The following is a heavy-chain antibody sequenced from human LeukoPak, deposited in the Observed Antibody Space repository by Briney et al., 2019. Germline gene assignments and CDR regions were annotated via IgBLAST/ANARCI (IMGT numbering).Heavy chain of an antibody. J-gene: IGHJ3*02. D-gene: IGHD2-15*01. Sequence: ASVKVSCKASGYTFTSYGISWVRQAPGQGLEWMGWISAYNGNTNYAQKLQGRVTMTTDTSTSTAYMGLRSLRSDDTAVYYCARDGPGVEVVVAAGIWGQGTMVTVSS. V-gene: IGHV1-18*01. CDR3: ARDGPGVEVVVAAGI. CDR2: ISAYNGNT. CDR1: GYTFTSYG.